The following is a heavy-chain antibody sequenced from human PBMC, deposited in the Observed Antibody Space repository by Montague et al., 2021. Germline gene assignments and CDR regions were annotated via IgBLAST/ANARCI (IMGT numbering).Heavy chain of an antibody. CDR3: AREGVGDLLFSFDS. Sequence: CAISGDSVSNNNAAWNWIREAPSRGLEWLGRTYYRSTGYTDYAVSVKGRRAINPDTSKNQFSLQLNSVTPEDTAVYYCAREGVGDLLFSFDSWGQGTLVTVSS. CDR2: TYYRSTGYT. V-gene: IGHV6-1*01. CDR1: GDSVSNNNAA. D-gene: IGHD3-10*01. J-gene: IGHJ4*02.